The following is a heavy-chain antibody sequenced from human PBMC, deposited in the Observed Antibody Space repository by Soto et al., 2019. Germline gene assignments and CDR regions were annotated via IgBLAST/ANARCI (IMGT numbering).Heavy chain of an antibody. CDR3: ARDPGYCSSTSCYGSFDY. J-gene: IGHJ4*02. Sequence: PGGSLRLSCAASGFTFISYGMHWVRQAPGKGLEWVAVIWYDGSNKYYADSVKGRFTISRDNSKNTLYLQMNSLRAEDTAVYYCARDPGYCSSTSCYGSFDYWGQGTLVTVSS. V-gene: IGHV3-33*01. CDR2: IWYDGSNK. D-gene: IGHD2-2*01. CDR1: GFTFISYG.